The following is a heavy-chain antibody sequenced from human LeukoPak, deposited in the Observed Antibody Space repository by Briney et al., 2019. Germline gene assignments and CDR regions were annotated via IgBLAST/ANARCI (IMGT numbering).Heavy chain of an antibody. Sequence: GASVKVSCKASGGTFSSYAISWVRQAPGQGLEWMGGIIPIFGTANYAQKFQGRVTITTDESTSTAYMELSSLRSEDTAVYYCATDYYDSSGYHGASDIWGQGTMVTVSS. CDR1: GGTFSSYA. J-gene: IGHJ3*02. CDR3: ATDYYDSSGYHGASDI. CDR2: IIPIFGTA. V-gene: IGHV1-69*05. D-gene: IGHD3-22*01.